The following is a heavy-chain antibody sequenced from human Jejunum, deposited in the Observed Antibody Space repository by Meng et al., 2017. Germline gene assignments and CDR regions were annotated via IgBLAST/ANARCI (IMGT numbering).Heavy chain of an antibody. Sequence: VQVVESVGGSVQAGVSLRLSCAASGFTFRSYWMHWVRQAPGKGLEWVSQINVDAGTITYADSVKGRFTISRDNAKNTLYLQMNSLRVEDTAVYFCARVQKGYCDYSGQGTLVTVSS. D-gene: IGHD4-11*01. CDR3: ARVQKGYCDY. V-gene: IGHV3-74*01. CDR1: GFTFRSYW. J-gene: IGHJ4*02. CDR2: INVDAGTI.